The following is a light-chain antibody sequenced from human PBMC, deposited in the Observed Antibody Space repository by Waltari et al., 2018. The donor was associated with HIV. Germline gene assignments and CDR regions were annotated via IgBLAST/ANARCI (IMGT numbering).Light chain of an antibody. V-gene: IGLV2-14*03. CDR3: CSYTSSDTLWV. J-gene: IGLJ3*02. CDR1: SSDVGDFNF. CDR2: DFS. Sequence: QSALTQPASVSGSPGQSITISCTRRSSDVGDFNFVSWYQHRPGKAPKVMIYDFSYRPSGVSNRFSGSKSANTASLTISGLQAEDEAVYYCCSYTSSDTLWVFGGGTKLTVL.